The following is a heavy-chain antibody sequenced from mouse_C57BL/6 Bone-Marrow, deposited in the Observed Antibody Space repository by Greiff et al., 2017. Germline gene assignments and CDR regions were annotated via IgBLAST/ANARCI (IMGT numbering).Heavy chain of an antibody. Sequence: QVQLKQSGAELVRPGASVTLSCKASGYTFTDYEMHWVKQTPVHGLEWIGAIDPETGGTAYNQKFKGKAILTADKSSSTAYMRLRSLTSEDSAVYYCTREGGYPFDDWGQGTTLTVAS. CDR3: TREGGYPFDD. D-gene: IGHD2-2*01. J-gene: IGHJ2*01. CDR1: GYTFTDYE. CDR2: IDPETGGT. V-gene: IGHV1-15*01.